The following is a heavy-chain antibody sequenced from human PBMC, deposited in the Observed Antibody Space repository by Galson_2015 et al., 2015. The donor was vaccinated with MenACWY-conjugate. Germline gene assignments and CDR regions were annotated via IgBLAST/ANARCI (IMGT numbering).Heavy chain of an antibody. J-gene: IGHJ6*02. CDR1: GYSFTNYW. D-gene: IGHD3-10*01. CDR3: ARHPPGGRGMDV. CDR2: IDPINSNT. Sequence: QSGAEVKKPGESLKISCKGSGYSFTNYWIGWVRQMPGRGLEWVALIDPINSNTRYSPSLQGQVTISADESISTAYLQWSSLKASDTATYYCARHPPGGRGMDVWGRGTTVTVSS. V-gene: IGHV5-51*01.